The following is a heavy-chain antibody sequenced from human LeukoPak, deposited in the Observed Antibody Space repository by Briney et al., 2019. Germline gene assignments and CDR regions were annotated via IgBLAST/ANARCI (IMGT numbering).Heavy chain of an antibody. D-gene: IGHD7-27*01. CDR3: AIFGYSNWSSPFYY. CDR2: ISISGSST. V-gene: IGHV3-23*01. CDR1: GFTFSSNS. Sequence: GGSLRLTFVVSGFTFSSNSTRWVRQAPGKGLEWVAVISISGSSTNYADSVHGRFTFSRDNSTNTLYLHMTYLRPDNTAVYYCAIFGYSNWSSPFYYWRRGTLVTVSS. J-gene: IGHJ4*02.